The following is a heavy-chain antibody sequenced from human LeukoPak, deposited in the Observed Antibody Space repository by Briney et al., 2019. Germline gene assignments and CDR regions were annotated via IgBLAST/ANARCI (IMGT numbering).Heavy chain of an antibody. CDR1: GGSISSRSHY. CDR2: SFYSGYT. Sequence: SETLSLTCTVSGGSISSRSHYWGWIRQPPGTGLEWIGTSFYSGYTYYNPSLKSRVTISVDTSKNQFSLKLDSVTAADTAVYYCAGHSGALFGPKDVRGQGTTVTVSS. CDR3: AGHSGALFGPKDV. J-gene: IGHJ6*02. D-gene: IGHD3-3*01. V-gene: IGHV4-39*01.